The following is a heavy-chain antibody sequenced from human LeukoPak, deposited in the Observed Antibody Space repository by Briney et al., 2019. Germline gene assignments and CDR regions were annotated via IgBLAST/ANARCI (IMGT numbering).Heavy chain of an antibody. CDR2: ISAYNGNT. J-gene: IGHJ4*02. CDR1: GYTFTNYG. CDR3: AVWVLYYYDSSGYHQPDY. Sequence: ASVKVSCKASGYTFTNYGISWVRQAPGQGLEWMGWISAYNGNTNYAQKLQGRVTMTTDTSTSTAYMELRSLRSDDTAVYYCAVWVLYYYDSSGYHQPDYWGQGTLVTVSS. D-gene: IGHD3-22*01. V-gene: IGHV1-18*01.